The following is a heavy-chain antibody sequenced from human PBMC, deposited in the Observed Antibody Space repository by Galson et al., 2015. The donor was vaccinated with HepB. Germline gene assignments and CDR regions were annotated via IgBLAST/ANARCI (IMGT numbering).Heavy chain of an antibody. CDR2: ISYDGSNK. CDR1: GFTFSSYA. D-gene: IGHD5-24*01. J-gene: IGHJ3*02. CDR3: ARHKGRWLQSYDAFDI. Sequence: SLRLSCAASGFTFSSYAMHWVRQAPGKGLEWVAVISYDGSNKYYADSVKGRFTISRDNSKNTLYLQMNSLRAEDTAVYYCARHKGRWLQSYDAFDIWGQGTMVTVSS. V-gene: IGHV3-30-3*01.